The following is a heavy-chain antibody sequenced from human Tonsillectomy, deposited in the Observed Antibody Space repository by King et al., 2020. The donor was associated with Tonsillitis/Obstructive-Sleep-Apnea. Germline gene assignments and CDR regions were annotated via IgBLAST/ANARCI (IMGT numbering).Heavy chain of an antibody. J-gene: IGHJ3*02. CDR3: AREVI. CDR1: GFTFSSYA. Sequence: QLVQSGGGVVQPGRSLRLSCAASGFTFSSYAMHWVRQAPGKGLEWVAVISYDGSNKYYADSVKGRFTISRDNSKNTPYLQMNSLRAEDTAVYYCAREVIWGQGTMVTVSS. V-gene: IGHV3-30*04. CDR2: ISYDGSNK.